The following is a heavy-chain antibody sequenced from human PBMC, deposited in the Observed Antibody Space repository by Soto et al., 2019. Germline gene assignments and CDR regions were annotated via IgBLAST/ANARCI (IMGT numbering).Heavy chain of an antibody. Sequence: SETLSLTCAVYGGSFSGYYWSWIRQSPGKGLEWIGEINHSGSTNYNPSLKSRVTISVDTSKNQFSLKLSSVTAADTAVYYCAKGYCSTTSCWDWFDPWGQGTLVTVSS. D-gene: IGHD2-2*01. J-gene: IGHJ5*02. CDR1: GGSFSGYY. CDR2: INHSGST. V-gene: IGHV4-34*01. CDR3: AKGYCSTTSCWDWFDP.